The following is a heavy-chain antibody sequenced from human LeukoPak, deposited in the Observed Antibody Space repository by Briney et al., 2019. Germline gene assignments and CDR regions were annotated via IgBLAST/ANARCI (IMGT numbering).Heavy chain of an antibody. CDR3: AKCQGRVCSSTPHGMDV. V-gene: IGHV3-66*01. CDR2: IYSGGST. Sequence: PGGSLRLSCAASGFSVSNNYMSWVRQAPGKGLEWVSVIYSGGSTFYADSVKGRFTISRDNSKNTLYLQMNSLRAEDTAVYYCAKCQGRVCSSTPHGMDVWGRGTTVTVSS. J-gene: IGHJ6*02. CDR1: GFSVSNNY. D-gene: IGHD2-2*01.